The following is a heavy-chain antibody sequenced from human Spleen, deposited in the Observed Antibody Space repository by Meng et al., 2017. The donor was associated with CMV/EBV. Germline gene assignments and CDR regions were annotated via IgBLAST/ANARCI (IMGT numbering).Heavy chain of an antibody. CDR1: GFSFNTYS. V-gene: IGHV3-7*01. D-gene: IGHD3/OR15-3a*01. CDR2: IKQDGGEK. Sequence: GESLKISCAASGFSFNTYSMNWVRQAPGKGLEWVANIKQDGGEKYYVDSAKGRFTVSRDNAKNSLFLQMNSLRAEDTAVYYCARETHRPFDFWTGVGVLSYFDYWGQGTLVTVSS. CDR3: ARETHRPFDFWTGVGVLSYFDY. J-gene: IGHJ4*02.